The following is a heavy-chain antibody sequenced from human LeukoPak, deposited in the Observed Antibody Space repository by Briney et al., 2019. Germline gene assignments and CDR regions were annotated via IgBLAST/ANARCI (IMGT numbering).Heavy chain of an antibody. CDR1: GGSINSFY. D-gene: IGHD3-10*01. V-gene: IGHV4-59*01. J-gene: IGHJ5*02. CDR2: IHYTGST. CDR3: ARGGYYGSGNDFRFDP. Sequence: SETLSLTCTVSGGSINSFYWSWIRPPPGKGRECIGYIHYTGSTNYNPSLKSRVTISVDTSKNQFSLKLSSVTAADTAIYYCARGGYYGSGNDFRFDPWGQGTLVTVSS.